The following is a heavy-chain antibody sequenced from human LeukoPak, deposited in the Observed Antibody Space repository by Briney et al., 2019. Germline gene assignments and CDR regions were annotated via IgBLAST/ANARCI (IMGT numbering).Heavy chain of an antibody. D-gene: IGHD5-12*01. CDR3: GRGRNDGGYEGFYFDC. V-gene: IGHV3-64*01. J-gene: IGHJ4*02. Sequence: TGGSLRFSCAASGFTFSYYAMHWVRQAPGKGLEYVSDISSNGGSTYYANSVKGRFTISRDNSKNTLYLQMGSLRAEDMAVYYCGRGRNDGGYEGFYFDCWGQGTLVTVSS. CDR2: ISSNGGST. CDR1: GFTFSYYA.